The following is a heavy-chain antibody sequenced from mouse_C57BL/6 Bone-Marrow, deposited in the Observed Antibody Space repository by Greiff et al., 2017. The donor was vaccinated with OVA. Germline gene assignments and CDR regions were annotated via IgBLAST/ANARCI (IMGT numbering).Heavy chain of an antibody. V-gene: IGHV1-76*01. CDR1: GYTFTDYY. J-gene: IGHJ4*01. CDR2: IYPGSGNT. D-gene: IGHD4-1*01. Sequence: LVESGAELVRPGASVKLSCKASGYTFTDYYINWVKQRPGQGLEWIARIYPGSGNTYYNEKFKGKATLTAEKSSSTAYMQLSSLTSEDSAVYFCARYELGQKAMDYWGQGTSVTVSS. CDR3: ARYELGQKAMDY.